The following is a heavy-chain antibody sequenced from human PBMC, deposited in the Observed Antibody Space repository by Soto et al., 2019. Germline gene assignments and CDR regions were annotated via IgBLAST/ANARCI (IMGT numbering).Heavy chain of an antibody. V-gene: IGHV3-30-3*01. J-gene: IGHJ4*02. CDR2: ISHDGSDI. CDR1: GFTFSIYS. Sequence: GSLRLSCAASGFTFSIYSMHWVRQAPGKGLEWVAVISHDGSDIYYADSVRGRFTISRDNDKSSIYLQMNSLRADDTAVYYCANIHYGSLDYWGQGTLVTVSS. D-gene: IGHD4-17*01. CDR3: ANIHYGSLDY.